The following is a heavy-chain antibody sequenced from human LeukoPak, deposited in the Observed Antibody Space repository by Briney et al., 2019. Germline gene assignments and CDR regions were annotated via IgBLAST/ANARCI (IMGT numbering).Heavy chain of an antibody. CDR3: ARSPDILTGENFDY. V-gene: IGHV1-2*02. Sequence: GASVNVSCKASGYTFTCYYMHWVRQAPGQGREWMGWIIPNSGGTNYAQKFQGRVTMTRDTSISTAYMELSRLRSDDTAVYYCARSPDILTGENFDYWGQGTLVTVSS. CDR2: IIPNSGGT. CDR1: GYTFTCYY. J-gene: IGHJ4*02. D-gene: IGHD3-9*01.